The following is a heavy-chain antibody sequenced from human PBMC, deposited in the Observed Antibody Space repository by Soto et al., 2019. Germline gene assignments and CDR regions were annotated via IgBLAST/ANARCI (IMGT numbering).Heavy chain of an antibody. CDR3: AKFPSGSYHLFDY. CDR1: GFTFSIYA. Sequence: PGGSLLLSCAASGFTFSIYAMSWVRQAPGKGLEWVSAISGSGGSTYYADSVKGRFTISRDNSKNTLYLQMNSLRAEDTAVYYCAKFPSGSYHLFDYWGQGTMVTVSS. J-gene: IGHJ4*02. CDR2: ISGSGGST. D-gene: IGHD1-26*01. V-gene: IGHV3-23*01.